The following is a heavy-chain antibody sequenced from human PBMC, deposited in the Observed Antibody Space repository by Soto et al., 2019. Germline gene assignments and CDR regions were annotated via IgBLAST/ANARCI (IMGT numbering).Heavy chain of an antibody. D-gene: IGHD3-3*01. Sequence: SETLSLTCTVSGGSISSYYWSWIRQPPGKGLEWIVYIYCSGSTNYNPSLKSRVTISVDTSKNQFSLKLSSVTAADTAVYYCARGRITIFGYYYYYRMDVWGQGTTVTVSS. CDR2: IYCSGST. V-gene: IGHV4-59*01. CDR3: ARGRITIFGYYYYYRMDV. CDR1: GGSISSYY. J-gene: IGHJ6*02.